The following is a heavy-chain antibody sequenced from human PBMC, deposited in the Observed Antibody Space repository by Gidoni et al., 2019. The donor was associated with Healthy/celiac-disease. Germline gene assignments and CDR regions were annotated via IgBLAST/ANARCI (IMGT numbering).Heavy chain of an antibody. J-gene: IGHJ6*02. CDR3: ARDYGDLHYYYYYGMDV. V-gene: IGHV4-4*07. CDR1: GCSISSYY. CDR2: IYTSGST. D-gene: IGHD4-17*01. Sequence: QVQLQESGPGLVKPSETLSLTCTVSGCSISSYYWSWIRQPAGKGLEWIGRIYTSGSTNYNPSRKSRVTMSVDTSKNQFSLKLSSVTAADTAVYYCARDYGDLHYYYYYGMDVWGQGTTVTVSS.